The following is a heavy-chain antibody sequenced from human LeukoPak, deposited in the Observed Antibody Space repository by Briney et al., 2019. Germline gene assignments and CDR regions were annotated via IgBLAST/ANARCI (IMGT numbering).Heavy chain of an antibody. CDR3: ARNGQWDYYDSSGYYYDY. J-gene: IGHJ4*02. D-gene: IGHD3-22*01. CDR1: GYTFTSYA. V-gene: IGHV1-3*01. CDR2: INAGNGNT. Sequence: ASVTVSCKASGYTFTSYAMHWVRQAPGQRLEWMGWINAGNGNTKYSQKFQGRVTITRDTSASTAYMELSSLRSEDTAVYYCARNGQWDYYDSSGYYYDYWGQGTLVTVSS.